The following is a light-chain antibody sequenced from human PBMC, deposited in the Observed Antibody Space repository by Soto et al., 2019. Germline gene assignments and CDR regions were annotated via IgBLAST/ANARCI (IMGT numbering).Light chain of an antibody. V-gene: IGLV1-44*01. J-gene: IGLJ2*01. Sequence: QSVLTQPPSASGTPGQRVTISCSGRSSNIGSNTVNWYQQLPGTAPKLVIYSNNQRPSGVPDRFSGSKSGTSASLAISGLQSEDEADYYCVAWDDSLNGYVVFGGGTQLTVL. CDR1: SSNIGSNT. CDR3: VAWDDSLNGYVV. CDR2: SNN.